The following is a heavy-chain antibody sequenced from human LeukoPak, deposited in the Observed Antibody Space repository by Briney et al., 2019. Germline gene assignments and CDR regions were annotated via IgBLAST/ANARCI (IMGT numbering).Heavy chain of an antibody. J-gene: IGHJ3*02. V-gene: IGHV1-69*05. CDR3: ARGLDIVVVPAAIYDAFDI. D-gene: IGHD2-2*02. Sequence: GASVKVSCKASGGTFISYAISWVRQAPGQGLEWMGGIIPIFGTANYAQKFQGRVTITTDESTSAAYMELSSLRSEDTAVYYCARGLDIVVVPAAIYDAFDIWGQGTMVTVSS. CDR2: IIPIFGTA. CDR1: GGTFISYA.